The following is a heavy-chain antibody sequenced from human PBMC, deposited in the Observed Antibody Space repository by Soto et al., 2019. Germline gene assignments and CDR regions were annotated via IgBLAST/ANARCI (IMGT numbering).Heavy chain of an antibody. V-gene: IGHV1-58*01. Sequence: SVKVSCKASGFTFTSSAVQWVRQARGQRLEWIGWIVVGSGNTNYAQKFQERVTITRDMSTSTAYMELSSLRSEDTAVYYCAASIPNYYDSSGYNFDYWGQGTLVTVSS. CDR1: GFTFTSSA. CDR2: IVVGSGNT. J-gene: IGHJ4*02. CDR3: AASIPNYYDSSGYNFDY. D-gene: IGHD3-22*01.